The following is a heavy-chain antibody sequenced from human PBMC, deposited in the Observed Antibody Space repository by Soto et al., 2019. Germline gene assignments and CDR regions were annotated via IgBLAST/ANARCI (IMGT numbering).Heavy chain of an antibody. CDR1: GDSMSGYY. CDR3: ARGRSASDPERYDY. Sequence: QVQLQESGPGLVKPSETLSLTCSVSGDSMSGYYWTWIRQPPGKGLEWIGHINYSGGTKYNPSLKPRITISVDTSKNQFSLKLNSVTAADTAVFYCARGRSASDPERYDYWGQGTLVTVSS. V-gene: IGHV4-59*01. D-gene: IGHD3-3*01. J-gene: IGHJ4*02. CDR2: INYSGGT.